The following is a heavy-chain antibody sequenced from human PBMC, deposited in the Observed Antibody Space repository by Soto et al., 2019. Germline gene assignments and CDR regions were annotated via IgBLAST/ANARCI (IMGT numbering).Heavy chain of an antibody. J-gene: IGHJ4*02. V-gene: IGHV3-23*01. D-gene: IGHD3-10*01. CDR1: GFTFSSYA. CDR3: AKRNYGSEFDY. CDR2: ISGSGGST. Sequence: EVQLLESGGGLVQPGGSLRLSCAASGFTFSSYAMNWVRQAPGKGLVWVSVISGSGGSTYYADSVKGRFTISRDNSKNTLYLQMNSLRAEDTAVYYCAKRNYGSEFDYWGQGTLVTVSS.